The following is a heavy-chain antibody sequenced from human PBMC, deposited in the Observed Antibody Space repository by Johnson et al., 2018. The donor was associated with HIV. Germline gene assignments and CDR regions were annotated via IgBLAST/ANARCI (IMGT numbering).Heavy chain of an antibody. CDR1: EFSFSTYA. V-gene: IGHV3-30*04. J-gene: IGHJ3*02. CDR2: ISYDGVNK. CDR3: TTEGDAFDI. Sequence: QVQLVESGGGVVQPGRSLRLSCAASEFSFSTYALHWVRQAPGEGLEWVAVISYDGVNKYYADSVKGRFTVSRDNSKNTLYLQMSSLRTEDAAVYYCTTEGDAFDIWGQGTMVTVSS.